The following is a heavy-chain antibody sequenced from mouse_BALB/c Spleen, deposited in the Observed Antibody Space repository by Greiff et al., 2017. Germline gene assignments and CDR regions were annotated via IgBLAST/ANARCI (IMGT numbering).Heavy chain of an antibody. J-gene: IGHJ4*01. V-gene: IGHV1-69*02. Sequence: QVQLQQPGAELVRPGASVKLSCKASGYTFTSYWINWVKQRPGQGLEWIGNIYPSDSYTNYNQKFKDKATLTVDKSSSTAYMQLSSPTSEDSAVYYCTREGDGNYAMDYWGQGTSVTVSS. CDR1: GYTFTSYW. D-gene: IGHD2-1*01. CDR2: IYPSDSYT. CDR3: TREGDGNYAMDY.